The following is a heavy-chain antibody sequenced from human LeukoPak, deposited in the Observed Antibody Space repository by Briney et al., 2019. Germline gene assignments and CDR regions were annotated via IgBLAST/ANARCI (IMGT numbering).Heavy chain of an antibody. CDR2: ISYDGSNK. CDR3: ASPGSGRHN. Sequence: GRSLRLSCAASGFTFSSYGMHWVRQAPGKGLEWVAVISYDGSNKYYADSVKGRLTISRDNSKNTLYLQMNSLRAEDTAVYYCASPGSGRHNWGQGTLVTVSS. D-gene: IGHD7-27*01. J-gene: IGHJ4*02. V-gene: IGHV3-30*03. CDR1: GFTFSSYG.